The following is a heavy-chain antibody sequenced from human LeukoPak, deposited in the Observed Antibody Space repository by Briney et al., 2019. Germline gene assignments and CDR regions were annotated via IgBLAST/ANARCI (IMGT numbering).Heavy chain of an antibody. CDR2: INPSSGGT. V-gene: IGHV1-2*02. J-gene: IGHJ4*02. CDR1: GYTFTDYF. CDR3: ARDRHGSPFDF. Sequence: EASVKVSCKASGYTFTDYFIHWVRQAPGQGPEWMGWINPSSGGTKFAQNVQGRVTMTRDTSISTAYMELSRLRSDDTAVYFCARDRHGSPFDFWGQGTLVTVSS.